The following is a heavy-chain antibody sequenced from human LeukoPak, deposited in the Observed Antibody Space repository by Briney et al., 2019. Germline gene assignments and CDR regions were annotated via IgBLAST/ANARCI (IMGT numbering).Heavy chain of an antibody. CDR2: MYYTGST. CDR3: ARSGTFDQ. V-gene: IGHV4-59*01. D-gene: IGHD1-26*01. J-gene: IGHJ4*02. CDR1: GGSIIGYH. Sequence: KPSETLSLTCTVSGGSIIGYHWSWIRQPPGKGLEWIGYMYYTGSTNYNPSLKSRVTISVDTSKSQFSLNLSSVTAADTAVYYCARSGTFDQWGQGTLVTVSS.